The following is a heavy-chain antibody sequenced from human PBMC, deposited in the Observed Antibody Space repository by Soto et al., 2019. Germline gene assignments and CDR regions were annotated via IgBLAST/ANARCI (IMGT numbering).Heavy chain of an antibody. D-gene: IGHD2-2*02. J-gene: IGHJ6*02. CDR3: ARGIDCSSTSCYRWGYYYYYGMDV. CDR2: IIPIFGTA. V-gene: IGHV1-69*13. CDR1: GGTFSSYA. Sequence: ASAKVSCKASGGTFSSYAISWVRQAPGQGLEWMGGIIPIFGTAHYAQKFKGRVTITADEYTSTAYMGLSSLRSEDTAVYYCARGIDCSSTSCYRWGYYYYYGMDVWGQGTTVTVSS.